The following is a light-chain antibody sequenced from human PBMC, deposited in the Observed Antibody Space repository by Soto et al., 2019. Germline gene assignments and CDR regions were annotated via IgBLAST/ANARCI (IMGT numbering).Light chain of an antibody. CDR2: GAA. CDR3: QHRTNWPAAVT. CDR1: QSVFSS. J-gene: IGKJ4*02. V-gene: IGKV3-15*01. Sequence: EIVMTQSPATLSVSPGERVTLSCRASQSVFSSLAWYQQKPGQAPRLLIYGAATRATGIPARFSGSGSGTDFTLTISSLQSEDFAVYYCQHRTNWPAAVTFGGGTSVV.